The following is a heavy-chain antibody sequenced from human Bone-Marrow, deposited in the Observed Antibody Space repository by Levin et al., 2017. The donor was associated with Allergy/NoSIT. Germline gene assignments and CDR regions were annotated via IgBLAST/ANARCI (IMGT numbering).Heavy chain of an antibody. D-gene: IGHD4-17*01. Sequence: LSLTCAASGFTFSTSGMHWVRQAPGKGLEWVALISKDGSNQYYADSVKGRFTVSRDNSKNTVYLQMNSLRGEDTAVYYCAKGFDTVTPEDYWGQGTLVSVSS. CDR1: GFTFSTSG. V-gene: IGHV3-30*18. CDR3: AKGFDTVTPEDY. CDR2: ISKDGSNQ. J-gene: IGHJ4*02.